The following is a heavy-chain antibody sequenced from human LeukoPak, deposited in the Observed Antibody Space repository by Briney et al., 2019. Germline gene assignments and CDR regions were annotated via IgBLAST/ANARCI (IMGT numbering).Heavy chain of an antibody. Sequence: KASETLSLTCTVYGYSISSGYYWGSMRQPPGKGLGWIGRIYQSGITDYNPSVKSRVTISVDTSKNQFSLTLSSVTAADTAVYYCARDIVVVPAAILDWYFDLWGRGTLVTVSS. V-gene: IGHV4-38-2*02. CDR2: IYQSGIT. J-gene: IGHJ2*01. CDR1: GYSISSGYY. D-gene: IGHD2-2*02. CDR3: ARDIVVVPAAILDWYFDL.